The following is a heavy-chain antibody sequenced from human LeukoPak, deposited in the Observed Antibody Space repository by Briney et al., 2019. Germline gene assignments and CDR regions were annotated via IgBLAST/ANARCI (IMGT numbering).Heavy chain of an antibody. CDR1: GGSISSSSYY. J-gene: IGHJ4*02. D-gene: IGHD5-18*01. Sequence: PSETLSLTCTVSGGSISSSSYYWGWIRQPPGKGLEWIGSIYYSGSTYYNPSPKSRVIISVDTSKNQCSLKLSSVTAADTAVYYCASVFGYNYGYGYFDYWGQGTLVTVSS. V-gene: IGHV4-39*01. CDR3: ASVFGYNYGYGYFDY. CDR2: IYYSGST.